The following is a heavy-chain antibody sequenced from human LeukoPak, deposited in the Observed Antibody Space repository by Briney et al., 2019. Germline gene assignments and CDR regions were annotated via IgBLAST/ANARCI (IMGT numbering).Heavy chain of an antibody. V-gene: IGHV4-61*02. CDR1: GGSISSGGYY. CDR3: ARVAAGIGFFQH. D-gene: IGHD6-13*01. Sequence: PSQTLSLTCTVSGGSISSGGYYWSWIRQHPGKGLEWIGRIYTSGSTNYNPSLKSRVTISVDTSKNQFSLKLSSVTAADTAVYYCARVAAGIGFFQHWGQGTLVTVSS. CDR2: IYTSGST. J-gene: IGHJ1*01.